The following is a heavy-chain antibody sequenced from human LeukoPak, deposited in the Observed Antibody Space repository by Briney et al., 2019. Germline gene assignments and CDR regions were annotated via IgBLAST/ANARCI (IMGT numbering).Heavy chain of an antibody. Sequence: PSETLSLTCTVSGGSISSYYWSWIRQPPGKGLEWIGYIYYSGSTNYNPSLKSRVTISVDTSKNQFSLKLSSVTAADTAMYYCARGNGRFGDSTPSNGYYYYMDVWGKGTTVTISS. CDR1: GGSISSYY. CDR2: IYYSGST. V-gene: IGHV4-59*01. D-gene: IGHD3-10*01. CDR3: ARGNGRFGDSTPSNGYYYYMDV. J-gene: IGHJ6*03.